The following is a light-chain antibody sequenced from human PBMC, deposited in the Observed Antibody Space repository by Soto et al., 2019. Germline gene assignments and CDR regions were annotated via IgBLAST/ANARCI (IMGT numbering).Light chain of an antibody. CDR2: GAS. CDR3: QQYGSSPAT. CDR1: QSVSSY. Sequence: EIVLTQSPGTLSLSPGEGATLSCRASQSVSSYLAWYQQKPGQAPRLLIYGASSRATGIPDRFSGSGSGTDFTLTISRLEPEDFAVYYCQQYGSSPATFGQGTRLEI. V-gene: IGKV3-20*01. J-gene: IGKJ5*01.